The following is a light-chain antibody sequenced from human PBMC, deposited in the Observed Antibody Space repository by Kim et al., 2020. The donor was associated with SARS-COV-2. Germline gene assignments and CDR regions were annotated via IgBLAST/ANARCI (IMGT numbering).Light chain of an antibody. J-gene: IGKJ4*01. Sequence: EIVMTQSPATLSVSPGERATLSCRASQSVSSNLAWYQQKPGQPPRLLIYGASTRATGIPARFSGSGSGTEFTLTISSLQSEDFAVYYFQQYNNRPPLTFGGGTQVDIK. CDR3: QQYNNRPPLT. CDR1: QSVSSN. V-gene: IGKV3-15*01. CDR2: GAS.